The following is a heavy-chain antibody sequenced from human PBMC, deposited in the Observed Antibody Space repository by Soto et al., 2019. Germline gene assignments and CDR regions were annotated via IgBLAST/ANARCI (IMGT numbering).Heavy chain of an antibody. CDR1: GYSISSGYY. V-gene: IGHV4-38-2*01. CDR3: ARGAATVTPGWFDP. J-gene: IGHJ5*02. D-gene: IGHD4-17*01. CDR2: IYHSGST. Sequence: SETLSLTCAVSGYSISSGYYWGCIRQTPGKGLDWIASIYHSGSTYYNPSLKSRVTISVDTSKNQFSLKLTSVTAADTAVYYCARGAATVTPGWFDPWGQGIMVTVSS.